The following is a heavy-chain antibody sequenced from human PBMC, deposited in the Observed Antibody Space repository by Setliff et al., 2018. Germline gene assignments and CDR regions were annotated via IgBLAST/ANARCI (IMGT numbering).Heavy chain of an antibody. Sequence: ASVKVSCKASGYTFTGYYMHWVRQAPGQGLEWMGWINPNSGGTNYAQKFQGWVTMTRDTSISTAYMELSRLRSDDTAVYYCARLGWLREYYFDYWGQGTQVTVSS. D-gene: IGHD5-12*01. CDR3: ARLGWLREYYFDY. V-gene: IGHV1-2*04. CDR1: GYTFTGYY. CDR2: INPNSGGT. J-gene: IGHJ4*02.